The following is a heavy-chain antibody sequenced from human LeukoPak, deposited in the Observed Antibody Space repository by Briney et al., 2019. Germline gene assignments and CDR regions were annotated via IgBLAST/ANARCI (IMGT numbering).Heavy chain of an antibody. J-gene: IGHJ2*01. V-gene: IGHV1-24*01. Sequence: ASVKVSCKVSGYTLTELSMHWVRQSPGKGLEWMGGFDPEDGETIYAQKFQGRVTMTEDTSTDTDYMELSGLRSEDTAVYYCATWGGIAARSWYFDLWGRGTLVTVSS. D-gene: IGHD6-6*01. CDR3: ATWGGIAARSWYFDL. CDR1: GYTLTELS. CDR2: FDPEDGET.